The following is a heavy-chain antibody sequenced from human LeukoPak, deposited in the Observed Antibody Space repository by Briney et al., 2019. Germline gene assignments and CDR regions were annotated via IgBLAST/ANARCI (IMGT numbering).Heavy chain of an antibody. CDR2: IYPGDSDT. Sequence: KPGESLKISCRGSGYIFTSYWIVWVRQMPGKGLEWVGIIYPGDSDTIYSPSFQGQVTISADKSISTAYLQWSSLKASDTAMYYCARLELYYYGSGSYPPPDYWGQGTLVTVSS. D-gene: IGHD3-10*01. CDR1: GYIFTSYW. V-gene: IGHV5-51*03. CDR3: ARLELYYYGSGSYPPPDY. J-gene: IGHJ4*02.